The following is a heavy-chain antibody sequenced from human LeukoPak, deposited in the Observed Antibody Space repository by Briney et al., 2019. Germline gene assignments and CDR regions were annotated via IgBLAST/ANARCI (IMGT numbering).Heavy chain of an antibody. D-gene: IGHD6-19*01. V-gene: IGHV3-43*01. CDR3: AKERTPIAVAGTEEDYFDY. J-gene: IGHJ4*02. Sequence: GGSLRLSCAASGFTFDDYTMHWVRQAPGKGLEWVSLISWVGGSTYYADSVKGRFTISRDNSKNSLYLQMNSLRTEDTALYYCAKERTPIAVAGTEEDYFDYWGQGTLVTVSS. CDR1: GFTFDDYT. CDR2: ISWVGGST.